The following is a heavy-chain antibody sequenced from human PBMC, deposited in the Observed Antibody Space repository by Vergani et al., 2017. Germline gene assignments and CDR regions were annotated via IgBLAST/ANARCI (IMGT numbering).Heavy chain of an antibody. CDR3: ARAPGYSSSSGNWFDP. CDR1: GYTFTSYY. J-gene: IGHJ5*02. V-gene: IGHV1-46*01. Sequence: QVQLVQSGAEVKKPGASVKVSCKASGYTFTSYYMHWVRQAPGQGLEWMGIINPSGGSTSYAQKFQGRVTMTRDTSTSTVYMELSSLRSEDTAVYYCARAPGYSSSSGNWFDPWGQGTLVTVSS. CDR2: INPSGGST. D-gene: IGHD6-6*01.